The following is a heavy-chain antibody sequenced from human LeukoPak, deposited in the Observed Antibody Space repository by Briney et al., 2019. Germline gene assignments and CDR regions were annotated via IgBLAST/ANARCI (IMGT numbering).Heavy chain of an antibody. D-gene: IGHD3-22*01. V-gene: IGHV1-2*02. J-gene: IGHJ3*02. Sequence: ASVKVSCKASGYTFTGYYIHWVRQAPGQGLEWMGWINPNSGGTKYAQKFQGRVTMTRDTSISTAYMELSRLTSDDTAVYYCAREGAYYHDSSERDAFDIWGQGTMVTVSS. CDR2: INPNSGGT. CDR1: GYTFTGYY. CDR3: AREGAYYHDSSERDAFDI.